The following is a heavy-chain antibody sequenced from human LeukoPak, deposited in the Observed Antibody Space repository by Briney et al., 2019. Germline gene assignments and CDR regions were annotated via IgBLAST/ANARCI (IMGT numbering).Heavy chain of an antibody. V-gene: IGHV1-2*02. J-gene: IGHJ5*02. D-gene: IGHD3-22*01. CDR1: GYTFIGYS. CDR3: ARASYISGYNWFDP. Sequence: ASVKVSCKASGYTFIGYSMHWVRQAPGQGLEWMGWINLNSGDTNYAHNIQGRVTMTRDTSISTAYMELSRLRSDDTAMYYCARASYISGYNWFDPWGQGTPVTVSS. CDR2: INLNSGDT.